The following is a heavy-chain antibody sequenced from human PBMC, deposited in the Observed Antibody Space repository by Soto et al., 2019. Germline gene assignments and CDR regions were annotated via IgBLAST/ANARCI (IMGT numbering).Heavy chain of an antibody. Sequence: QVQLVQSGAEVKKPGSSVKVSCKASGGTFSSYAISWVRQAPGQGLEWMGGIIPIFGTANYAQKFQGRVTITADESTSTAYMELSSLRSEDTAVYYCARDGLGYCSGGSCYSGRYFDYWGQGTLVTVSS. CDR2: IIPIFGTA. J-gene: IGHJ4*02. V-gene: IGHV1-69*01. D-gene: IGHD2-15*01. CDR1: GGTFSSYA. CDR3: ARDGLGYCSGGSCYSGRYFDY.